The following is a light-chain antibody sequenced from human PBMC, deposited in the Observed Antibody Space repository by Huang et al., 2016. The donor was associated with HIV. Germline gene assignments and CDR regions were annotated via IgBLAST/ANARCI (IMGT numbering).Light chain of an antibody. CDR1: QSVSSK. Sequence: ERVMTQSPVTLSVSPGERATLSCRASQSVSSKLAWYQQKPGQAPRLLIYGASTRTTGSPARFSGSGSGTEFTLTISSLQSEDFAVYYCQQYNNWPFTFGPGTRVDIK. V-gene: IGKV3-15*01. J-gene: IGKJ3*01. CDR2: GAS. CDR3: QQYNNWPFT.